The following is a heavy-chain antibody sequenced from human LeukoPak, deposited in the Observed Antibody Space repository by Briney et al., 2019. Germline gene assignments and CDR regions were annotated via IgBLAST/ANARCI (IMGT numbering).Heavy chain of an antibody. CDR1: GGSFSGYY. Sequence: KTPETLSLTCAVYGGSFSGYYWSWIRQPPGKGLEWIGEINHSGSTNYNPSLKSRVTISVDTSKNQFSLKLSSVTAADTAVYYCARGIVGATWFDPWGHGTLGTVSS. CDR2: INHSGST. V-gene: IGHV4-34*01. D-gene: IGHD1-26*01. J-gene: IGHJ5*02. CDR3: ARGIVGATWFDP.